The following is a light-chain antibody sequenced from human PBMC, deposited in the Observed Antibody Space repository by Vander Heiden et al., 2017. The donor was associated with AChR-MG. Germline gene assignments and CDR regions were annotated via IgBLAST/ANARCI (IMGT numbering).Light chain of an antibody. J-gene: IGKJ2*01. CDR1: QSVSSY. CDR2: DAS. V-gene: IGKV3-11*01. Sequence: EIVFTQSPATLSLSPGERATLSCRASQSVSSYLAWYQQKPGQAPSLLIYDASNRATGIPARFSGSGSGTDFTLTISSLEPEDFAVYYCQQRSNWPRTFGQGTKLEIK. CDR3: QQRSNWPRT.